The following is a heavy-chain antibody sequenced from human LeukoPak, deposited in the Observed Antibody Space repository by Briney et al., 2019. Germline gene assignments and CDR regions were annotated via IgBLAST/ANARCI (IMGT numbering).Heavy chain of an antibody. CDR3: ARASLIRQNLYYFDY. J-gene: IGHJ4*02. V-gene: IGHV3-7*03. Sequence: PTGGSLRLSCAASGFTFSSYWMSWVRQAPGKGLEWVANIKQDGSEKYYVDSVKGRFTISRDNAKNSLYLQMNSLRAEDTAVYYCARASLIRQNLYYFDYWGQGTLVTVSS. CDR1: GFTFSSYW. CDR2: IKQDGSEK. D-gene: IGHD3-16*02.